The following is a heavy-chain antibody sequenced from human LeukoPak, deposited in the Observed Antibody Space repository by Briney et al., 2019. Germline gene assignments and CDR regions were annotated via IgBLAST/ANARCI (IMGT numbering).Heavy chain of an antibody. CDR1: GGSFSGYY. V-gene: IGHV4-34*01. J-gene: IGHJ4*02. D-gene: IGHD3-3*01. CDR3: ARGNGLYYDFWSGYYTGKHFDY. Sequence: SETLSLTCAVYGGSFSGYYRSWIRQPPGKGLEWIGEINHSGSTNYNPSLKSRVTISVDTSKNQFSLKLSSVTAADTAVYHCARGNGLYYDFWSGYYTGKHFDYWGQGTLVTVSS. CDR2: INHSGST.